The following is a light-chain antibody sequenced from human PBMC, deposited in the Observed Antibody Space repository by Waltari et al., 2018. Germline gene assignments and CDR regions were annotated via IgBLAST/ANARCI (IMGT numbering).Light chain of an antibody. CDR2: AAS. V-gene: IGKV1-9*01. J-gene: IGKJ1*01. CDR3: QQLDTYPPWT. Sequence: DIQLTQAPSFLSASVGDRVTVTCRASQGISNSLAWYQQKPGRAPKLLIYAASTLQSGVPSRFRGSGSGTAFALTISSLQPEDFATYYCQQLDTYPPWTFGQGTKVELK. CDR1: QGISNS.